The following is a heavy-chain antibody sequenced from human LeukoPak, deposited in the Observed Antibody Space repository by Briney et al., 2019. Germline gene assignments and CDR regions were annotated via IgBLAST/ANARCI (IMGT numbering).Heavy chain of an antibody. CDR1: GYTFISYY. J-gene: IGHJ4*02. D-gene: IGHD3-22*01. CDR2: INPSGGGT. V-gene: IGHV1-46*01. CDR3: ARGAPPNYYDSSGYLDY. Sequence: ASVKVSCKTSGYTFISYYIYWVRQAPGQWLECVGIINPSGGGTNYGQKFQGRVTMTSDMSTSTVYMELSSLRSEDTAVYYCARGAPPNYYDSSGYLDYWGQGTLVTVSS.